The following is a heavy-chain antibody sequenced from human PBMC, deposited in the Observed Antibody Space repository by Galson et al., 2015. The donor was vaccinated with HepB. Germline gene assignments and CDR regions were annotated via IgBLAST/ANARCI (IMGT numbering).Heavy chain of an antibody. CDR2: IKQDGSEK. Sequence: SLRLSCAASGFTFSSYGMHWVRQAPGKGLEWVANIKQDGSEKYYVDSVKGRFTISRDNAKNSLYLQMNSLRAEDTAVYYCARDRLVRAGYYYGMDVWGQGTTVTVSS. J-gene: IGHJ6*02. CDR1: GFTFSSYG. V-gene: IGHV3-7*03. CDR3: ARDRLVRAGYYYGMDV. D-gene: IGHD6-19*01.